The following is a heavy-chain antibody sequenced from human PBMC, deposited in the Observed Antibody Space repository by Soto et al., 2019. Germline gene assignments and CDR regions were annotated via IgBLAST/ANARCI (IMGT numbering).Heavy chain of an antibody. D-gene: IGHD2-15*01. J-gene: IGHJ6*02. Sequence: QVQLVESGGGVVQPGRSLRLSCAASGFTFNSYGMHWVRQAPGKGLEWVAVISYDGSKKYYAESVKGRFTISRDKSKKTPNQKRKGLTVEATAVDYGATDALVGCYCHYYGTAVWGQGTAVTDSS. CDR2: ISYDGSKK. CDR1: GFTFNSYG. CDR3: ATDALVGCYCHYYGTAV. V-gene: IGHV3-30*03.